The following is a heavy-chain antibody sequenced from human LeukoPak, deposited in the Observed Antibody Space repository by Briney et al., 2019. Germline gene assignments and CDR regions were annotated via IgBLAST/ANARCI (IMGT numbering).Heavy chain of an antibody. D-gene: IGHD6-19*01. V-gene: IGHV3-33*01. J-gene: IGHJ4*02. CDR3: ARGIAVAGTYYIDY. CDR2: IWYDGNNE. Sequence: PGGSLRLSCAASGFTFSGYGIHWVRQAPGKGLEWVAVIWYDGNNEYYADSVKGRFTISRDSSKNTLYPQMNSLRVEDTAVYYCARGIAVAGTYYIDYWGQGTLVTVSS. CDR1: GFTFSGYG.